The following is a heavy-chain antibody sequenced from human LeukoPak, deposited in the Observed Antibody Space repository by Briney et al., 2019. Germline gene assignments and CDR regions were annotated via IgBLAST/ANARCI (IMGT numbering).Heavy chain of an antibody. Sequence: GASVKVSCKASGYTFTGYYMHWVRQAPGKGLEWMGGFDPEDGETIYAQKFQGRVTMTEDTSTDTAYMELSSLRSEDTAVYYCATDLKDYWGQGTLVTVSS. V-gene: IGHV1-24*01. J-gene: IGHJ4*02. CDR1: GYTFTGYY. CDR3: ATDLKDY. CDR2: FDPEDGET.